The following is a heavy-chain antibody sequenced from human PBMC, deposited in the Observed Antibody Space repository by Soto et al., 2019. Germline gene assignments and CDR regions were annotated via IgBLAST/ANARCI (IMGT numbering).Heavy chain of an antibody. CDR3: ARNVRYYIDY. J-gene: IGHJ4*02. CDR2: IYHSGIT. Sequence: QVLLQESGPGLVKPSGTLSLTCAVSGGSISSGNWWSWVRQSPGKELEWIGEIYHSGITNYNPSLKSRVTISVDNSENQLSLSLNSVTAADTAVYYCARNVRYYIDYWGQGTLLTVSS. V-gene: IGHV4-4*02. CDR1: GGSISSGNW.